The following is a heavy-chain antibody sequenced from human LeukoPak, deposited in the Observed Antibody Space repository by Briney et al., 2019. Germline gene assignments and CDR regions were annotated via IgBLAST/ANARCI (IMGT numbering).Heavy chain of an antibody. CDR3: ARLSYYYDST. CDR1: GGSISSGSYY. CDR2: IHTSVST. D-gene: IGHD3-22*01. V-gene: IGHV4-61*02. Sequence: SQTLSLTCTVPGGSISSGSYYWSWIRQPAGKGREWIGRIHTSVSTNQNPSLKSRVTISVDTSKNQFFLKLSSVTAADTAVYYCARLSYYYDSTWGQGTLVTVSS. J-gene: IGHJ5*02.